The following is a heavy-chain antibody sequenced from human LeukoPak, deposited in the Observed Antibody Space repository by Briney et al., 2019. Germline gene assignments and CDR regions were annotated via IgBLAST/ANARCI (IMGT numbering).Heavy chain of an antibody. V-gene: IGHV1-18*01. J-gene: IGHJ4*02. D-gene: IGHD3-22*01. CDR1: GYTFTSYG. CDR3: ARDMRDSSGYWVYYFDY. CDR2: ISAYNGNT. Sequence: ASVTVSCKASGYTFTSYGISWVRQAPGQGLEWMGWISAYNGNTNKAQKLQGRVTMTTDTSTSTAYMELRNLRSDDTAVYYCARDMRDSSGYWVYYFDYWGQGTLVTVSS.